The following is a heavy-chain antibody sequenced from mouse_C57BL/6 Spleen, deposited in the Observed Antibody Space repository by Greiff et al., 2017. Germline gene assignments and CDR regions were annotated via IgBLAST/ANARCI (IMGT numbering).Heavy chain of an antibody. CDR2: IDPSDSYT. V-gene: IGHV1-69*01. J-gene: IGHJ4*01. Sequence: QVQLQQPGAELVMPGASVKLSCKASSYTFTSYWMHWVKQRPGQGLEWIGEIDPSDSYTNYNQKFKGKSTLTVDKSSSTAYMQLSSLTSEDSAVYYCARSPYGNYYAMDYWGQGTSVTVSS. CDR3: ARSPYGNYYAMDY. D-gene: IGHD2-1*01. CDR1: SYTFTSYW.